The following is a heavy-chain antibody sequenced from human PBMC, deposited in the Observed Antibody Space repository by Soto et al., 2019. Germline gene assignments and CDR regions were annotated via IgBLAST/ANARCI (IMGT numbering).Heavy chain of an antibody. CDR1: GFTVSSNY. D-gene: IGHD6-6*01. J-gene: IGHJ4*02. V-gene: IGHV3-53*04. CDR2: IYSGGST. Sequence: GGSLRLSCAASGFTVSSNYMSWVRQAPGKGLEWVSVIYSGGSTYYADSVKGRFTISRHNSKNTLYLQMNSLRAEDTAVYYCARTEYSSLYYFDYWGQGPLVTVSS. CDR3: ARTEYSSLYYFDY.